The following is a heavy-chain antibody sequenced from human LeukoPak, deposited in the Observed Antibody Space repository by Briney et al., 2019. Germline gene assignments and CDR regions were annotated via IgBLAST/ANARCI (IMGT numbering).Heavy chain of an antibody. Sequence: SETLSLTCTVSGGSISSGDYYWRRVRQPPGKGGEWIGYIYYSGSTYYNPSLKSRVTISVDTSKTQFSLKLSSVTAADTAVYYCARVALVVSWFDPWGQGTLVTVSS. CDR2: IYYSGST. D-gene: IGHD3-22*01. J-gene: IGHJ5*02. CDR1: GGSISSGDYY. V-gene: IGHV4-30-4*08. CDR3: ARVALVVSWFDP.